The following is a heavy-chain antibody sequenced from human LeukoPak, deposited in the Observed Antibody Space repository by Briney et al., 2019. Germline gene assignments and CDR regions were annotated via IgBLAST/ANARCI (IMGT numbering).Heavy chain of an antibody. D-gene: IGHD5-12*01. CDR3: ARHAGSQSGYDPFDY. J-gene: IGHJ4*02. CDR2: ISYDGSNK. CDR1: GFTFSSYA. V-gene: IGHV3-30*04. Sequence: PGGSLRLSCAASGFTFSSYAMHWVRQAPGKGLEWVAVISYDGSNKYYADSVKGRFTISRDNSKNTLYLQMNSLRAEDTAVYYCARHAGSQSGYDPFDYWGQGTLVTVSS.